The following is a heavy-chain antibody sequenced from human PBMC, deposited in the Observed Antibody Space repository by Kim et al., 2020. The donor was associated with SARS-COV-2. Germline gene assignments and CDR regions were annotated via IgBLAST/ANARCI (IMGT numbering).Heavy chain of an antibody. Sequence: GGSLRLSCAASGFTFSSYAMSWVRQAPGKGLEWVSAISGSGGSTYYADSVKGRFTISRDNSKNTLYLQMNSLRAEDTAVYYCAKGPYCSSTSCYTSLKYYYYGMDVWGQGTTVTVSS. J-gene: IGHJ6*02. CDR1: GFTFSSYA. V-gene: IGHV3-23*01. CDR2: ISGSGGST. D-gene: IGHD2-2*02. CDR3: AKGPYCSSTSCYTSLKYYYYGMDV.